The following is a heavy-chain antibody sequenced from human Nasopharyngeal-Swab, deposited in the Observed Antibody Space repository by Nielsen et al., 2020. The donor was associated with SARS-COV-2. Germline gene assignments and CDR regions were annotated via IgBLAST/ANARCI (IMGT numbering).Heavy chain of an antibody. Sequence: SETLSLTCTVSGGSISTYSWNWIRQPPGQGLELIGYICYSWISNYNPSLKSRVTISVDTSNNQFSLRLTSVTAADTAVYYCARVHDRSDYYQGGGRYFDTWGQGALVTVSS. V-gene: IGHV4-59*01. D-gene: IGHD3-22*01. J-gene: IGHJ4*02. CDR2: ICYSWIS. CDR1: GGSISTYS. CDR3: ARVHDRSDYYQGGGRYFDT.